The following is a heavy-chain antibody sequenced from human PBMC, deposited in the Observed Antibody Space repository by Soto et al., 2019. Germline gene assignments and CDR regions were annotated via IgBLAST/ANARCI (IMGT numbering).Heavy chain of an antibody. CDR2: IYYSGST. D-gene: IGHD2-2*01. CDR3: ARARSITYAGLYYYYYYGMDV. V-gene: IGHV4-59*01. CDR1: GGSISSYY. Sequence: SETLSLTCTVSGGSISSYYWSWIRQPPGKGLEWIGYIYYSGSTNYNPSLKSRVTISVDTSKNQFSLKLSSVTAADTAVYYCARARSITYAGLYYYYYYGMDVWGQGTTVTVSS. J-gene: IGHJ6*02.